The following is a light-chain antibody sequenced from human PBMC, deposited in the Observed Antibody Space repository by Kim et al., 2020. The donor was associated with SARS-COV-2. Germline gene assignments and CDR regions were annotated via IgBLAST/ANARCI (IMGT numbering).Light chain of an antibody. CDR2: GAY. V-gene: IGKV1-16*02. CDR1: QGIGQK. CDR3: QHYYTYPIT. J-gene: IGKJ5*01. Sequence: AFVEDRVTVSCRASQGIGQKLAWFQHKPGKAPKLLIFGAYTLQSGVPSKFSGSGSGTDFSLSITSLQPEDSATYYCQHYYTYPITFGQGTRLEIK.